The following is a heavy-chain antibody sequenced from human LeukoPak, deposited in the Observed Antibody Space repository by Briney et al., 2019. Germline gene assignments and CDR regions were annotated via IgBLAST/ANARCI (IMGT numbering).Heavy chain of an antibody. Sequence: GGSLRISCAASGFTFSSSAMSWVRQAPGKGLEWVSAISNNGGYTYYADSVQGRFTISRDNSKSTLCLQMNSLKAEDTAVYYCAKQLGYCSDGSCYFPYWGQGTLVTVSS. CDR1: GFTFSSSA. J-gene: IGHJ4*02. CDR2: ISNNGGYT. V-gene: IGHV3-23*01. D-gene: IGHD2-15*01. CDR3: AKQLGYCSDGSCYFPY.